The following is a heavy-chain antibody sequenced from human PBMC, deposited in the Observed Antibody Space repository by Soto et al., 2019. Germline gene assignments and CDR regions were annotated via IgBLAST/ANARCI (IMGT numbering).Heavy chain of an antibody. D-gene: IGHD5-18*01. V-gene: IGHV4-59*08. CDR3: ARHTAMVLFDY. CDR2: IYYSGST. J-gene: IGHJ4*02. Sequence: ETLSLTCTVSSGSISSSYWSWIRQPPGKGLEWIGYIYYSGSTNYNPSLKSRITISIDMPKNQFSLNLSSVTAADTAVYYCARHTAMVLFDYWGRGTLVTVSS. CDR1: SGSISSSY.